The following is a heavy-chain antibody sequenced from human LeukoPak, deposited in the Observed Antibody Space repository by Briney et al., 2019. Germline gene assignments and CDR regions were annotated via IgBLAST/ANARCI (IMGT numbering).Heavy chain of an antibody. CDR1: EFSVGSNYA. V-gene: IGHV3-23*01. J-gene: IGHJ4*02. D-gene: IGHD2/OR15-2a*01. CDR2: FSGSGGST. CDR3: ARSGLSRFGF. Sequence: GGSLRLSCAASEFSVGSNYAMSWVRQAPGKGLQWVSAFSGSGGSTYYADSVKGRFTISRDNSRNTLYLQMNSLRAEDTAVYYCARSGLSRFGFWGQGTLVTVSS.